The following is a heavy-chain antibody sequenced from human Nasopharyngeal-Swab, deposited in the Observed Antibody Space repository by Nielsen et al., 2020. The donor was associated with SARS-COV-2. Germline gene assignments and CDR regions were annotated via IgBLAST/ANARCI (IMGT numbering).Heavy chain of an antibody. V-gene: IGHV3-21*01. CDR1: GYSFRTYG. CDR2: INSASNYI. CDR3: ARDVGTDVATTDSDAFDI. J-gene: IGHJ3*02. Sequence: GGSLRLSCVASGYSFRTYGMSWVRQAPGKGLEWVSSINSASNYIFYADSVKGRFTISRDNAYNSVYLQMNGLRAEDTAVYYCARDVGTDVATTDSDAFDIWGQGTMVTVSS. D-gene: IGHD5-12*01.